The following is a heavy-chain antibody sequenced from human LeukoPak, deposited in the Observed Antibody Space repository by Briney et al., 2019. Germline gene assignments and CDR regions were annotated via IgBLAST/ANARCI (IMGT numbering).Heavy chain of an antibody. J-gene: IGHJ4*02. CDR1: GYTLTELS. V-gene: IGHV1-24*01. CDR3: ATRIGGFGELLGDY. D-gene: IGHD3-10*01. CDR2: FDPEDGET. Sequence: ASVKVSCKVSGYTLTELSMHWVRQAPGKGLEWRGGFDPEDGETIYAQKFQGRVTMTEDTSTDTAYMELSSLRSEDAAVYYCATRIGGFGELLGDYWGQGTLVTVSS.